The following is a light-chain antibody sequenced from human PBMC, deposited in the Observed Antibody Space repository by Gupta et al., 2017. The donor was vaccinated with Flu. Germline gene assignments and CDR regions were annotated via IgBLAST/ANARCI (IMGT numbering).Light chain of an antibody. CDR3: MQGTHGPPYT. V-gene: IGKV2-30*01. Sequence: THAQPASISGRSMQILRNSDGNTFDSSLHQRPGHSPSRLIHKISNRDSGGPDRSSGSRSGTEFTREISRVEAEDVCLYYCMQGTHGPPYTFGQGTKLEIK. CDR1: QILRNSDGNTF. CDR2: KIS. J-gene: IGKJ2*01.